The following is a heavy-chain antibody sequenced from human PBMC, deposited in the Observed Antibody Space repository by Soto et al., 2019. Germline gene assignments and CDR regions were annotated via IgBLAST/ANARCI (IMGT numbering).Heavy chain of an antibody. D-gene: IGHD2-15*01. Sequence: PGGSLRLSCTASGFTVSDNYMSWVRQAPGKGLQWVSVIYGSGTTYYADSVKGRFTISRDNSKNTVFLQLNSLRDEDTAVYYCARGPGYCVGGSCYDTSTHYFYCGMNAWGQGTTVTVSS. CDR3: ARGPGYCVGGSCYDTSTHYFYCGMNA. CDR1: GFTVSDNY. J-gene: IGHJ6*02. CDR2: IYGSGTT. V-gene: IGHV3-66*01.